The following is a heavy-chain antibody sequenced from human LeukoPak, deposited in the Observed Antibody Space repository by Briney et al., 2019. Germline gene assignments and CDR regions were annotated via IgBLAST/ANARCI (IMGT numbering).Heavy chain of an antibody. CDR1: GFTFSSYC. J-gene: IGHJ4*02. D-gene: IGHD3-22*01. V-gene: IGHV3-15*01. CDR2: IKSKTDGGTT. CDR3: TTDAGYYDSIDY. Sequence: PGGSLRLSCAASGFTFSSYCMSWVRQAPGRGLEWVGRIKSKTDGGTTDYAARVKGRFTISRDDSKNTLYLQMNSLKTEDTAVYYCTTDAGYYDSIDYWGQGTLVTVSS.